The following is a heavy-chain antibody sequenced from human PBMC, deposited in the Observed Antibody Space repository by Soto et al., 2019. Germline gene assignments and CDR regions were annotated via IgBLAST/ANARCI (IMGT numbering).Heavy chain of an antibody. Sequence: GSRLLIVRQASGKGLEWVGHITTRANRYATEYAASVRGRFTISRDDSKNTAYLQMASLKTEDTAVYYCIEALPRMAVWGHWTTVTVS. J-gene: IGHJ6*02. CDR2: ITTRANRYAT. CDR3: IEALPRMAV. CDR1: GSR. V-gene: IGHV3-73*01.